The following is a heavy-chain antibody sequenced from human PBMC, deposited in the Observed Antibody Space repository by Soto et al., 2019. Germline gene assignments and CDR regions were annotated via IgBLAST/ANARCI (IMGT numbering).Heavy chain of an antibody. J-gene: IGHJ6*02. CDR2: VFSSGST. Sequence: SETLSLTCSVPGGAISSYYWSWVRQPAGKGLEWIGRVFSSGSTNYNASLKSRVTMSIDTSKNEVSLTLRSVTAADTAVYYCARVAVSHLRIDVSCPGTSVT. CDR3: ARVAVSHLRIDV. V-gene: IGHV4-4*07. CDR1: GGAISSYY. D-gene: IGHD3-16*01.